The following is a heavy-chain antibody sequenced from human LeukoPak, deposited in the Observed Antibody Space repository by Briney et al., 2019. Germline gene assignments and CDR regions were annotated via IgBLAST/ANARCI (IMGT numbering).Heavy chain of an antibody. J-gene: IGHJ4*02. V-gene: IGHV4-30-4*08. CDR3: ARGRQWLPHFDY. CDR1: GGSISSGVYY. Sequence: PSQTLSLTCTVSGGSISSGVYYWSWIRQPPGKGLKWIGYIYYRGRTYYNPSLKSRVTISVDTSKNQFSLKLSSVTAADTAVYYCARGRQWLPHFDYWGQGTLVTVSS. CDR2: IYYRGRT. D-gene: IGHD6-19*01.